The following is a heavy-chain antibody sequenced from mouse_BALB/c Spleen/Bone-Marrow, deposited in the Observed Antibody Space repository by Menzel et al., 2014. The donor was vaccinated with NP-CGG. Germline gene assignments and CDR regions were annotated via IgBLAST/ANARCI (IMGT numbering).Heavy chain of an antibody. Sequence: EVQLQESGGGLVKPGGSLKLSCAASGFTFSDYYKYWVRQTPEKRLEWVATISDGGSYTYYPDSVKGRFTVSRDNAKNNLCLQMSSLKSEDTAMYYCAREYGTSYDYYFDVWGAGTTVTVSS. D-gene: IGHD1-1*01. V-gene: IGHV5-4*02. J-gene: IGHJ1*01. CDR2: ISDGGSYT. CDR3: AREYGTSYDYYFDV. CDR1: GFTFSDYY.